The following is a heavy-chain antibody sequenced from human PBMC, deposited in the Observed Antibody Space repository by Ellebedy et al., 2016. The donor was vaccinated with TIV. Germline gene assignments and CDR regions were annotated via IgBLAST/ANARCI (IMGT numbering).Heavy chain of an antibody. J-gene: IGHJ4*02. V-gene: IGHV4-39*01. CDR1: GGSVSSTRYY. CDR2: VYYSGSP. D-gene: IGHD2-21*02. Sequence: MPSETLSLTCSVSGGSVSSTRYYWAWIRQPPGKGLEYIGSVYYSGSPYYNPSFKSRVTPSAEPSKNQFSLNLRTVTAADTAVYYCARTDPWQPIDDWGQGILVSVSS. CDR3: ARTDPWQPIDD.